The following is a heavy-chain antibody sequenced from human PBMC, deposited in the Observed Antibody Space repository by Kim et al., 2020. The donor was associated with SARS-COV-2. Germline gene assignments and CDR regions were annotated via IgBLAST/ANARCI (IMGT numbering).Heavy chain of an antibody. Sequence: GGSLRLSCAASGFTFSSYSMNWVRQAPGKGLEWVSYISSSSSTIYYADSVKGRFTISRDNAKNSLYLQMNSLRDEDTAVYYFARVPSSWSPLMIIYWYFDLWGRGTLVTVSS. J-gene: IGHJ2*01. CDR1: GFTFSSYS. CDR2: ISSSSSTI. D-gene: IGHD6-13*01. CDR3: ARVPSSWSPLMIIYWYFDL. V-gene: IGHV3-48*02.